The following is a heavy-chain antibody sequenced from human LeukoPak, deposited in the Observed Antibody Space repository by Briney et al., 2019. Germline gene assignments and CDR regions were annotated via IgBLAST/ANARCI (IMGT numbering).Heavy chain of an antibody. J-gene: IGHJ4*02. CDR2: INPDGRST. V-gene: IGHV3-74*01. CDR3: ARVDGSGNSIFDY. CDR1: GFTFNSYW. Sequence: GGSLRLSCAASGFTFNSYWMHWVRHAPGKGLVWVSRINPDGRSTNYADSVKGRFTISRDNAKNTLYLQMNSLRAEDTAIYYCARVDGSGNSIFDYWGQGTLVPVSS. D-gene: IGHD3-22*01.